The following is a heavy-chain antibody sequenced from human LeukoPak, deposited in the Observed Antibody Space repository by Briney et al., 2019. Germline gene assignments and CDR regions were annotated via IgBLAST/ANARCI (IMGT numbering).Heavy chain of an antibody. CDR1: GGSISSGSYY. J-gene: IGHJ4*02. CDR3: ARDPVDYDFWSGHFDY. CDR2: IYTSGST. V-gene: IGHV4-61*02. D-gene: IGHD3-3*01. Sequence: SETLSLTCTVSGGSISSGSYYWSWIRQPAGKGLEWIGRIYTSGSTNYNPSLKSRVTISVDTSKNQFSLKLSSVIAADTAVYYCARDPVDYDFWSGHFDYWGQGTLVTVSS.